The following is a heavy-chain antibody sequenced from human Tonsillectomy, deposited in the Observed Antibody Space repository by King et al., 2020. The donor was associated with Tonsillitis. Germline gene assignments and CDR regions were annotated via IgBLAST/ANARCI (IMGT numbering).Heavy chain of an antibody. Sequence: ITLKESGPTLVKPTQTLTLTCTVSGLSVTTGGVGVGWIRQPPGKALEWLALIYWDDTEYYRPSLKNRLNITKDNSKNQVVLTMTNMDPLDTATYYCARTGEPYFDSWGQGTLVIVSS. CDR3: ARTGEPYFDS. D-gene: IGHD7-27*01. CDR2: IYWDDTE. J-gene: IGHJ4*02. CDR1: GLSVTTGGVG. V-gene: IGHV2-5*02.